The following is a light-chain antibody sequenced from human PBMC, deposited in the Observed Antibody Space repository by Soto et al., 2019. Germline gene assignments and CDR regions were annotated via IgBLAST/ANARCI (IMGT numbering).Light chain of an antibody. V-gene: IGKV1-5*01. J-gene: IGKJ1*01. CDR3: QQYNSWT. CDR1: QSISSW. CDR2: DAS. Sequence: DIQMTQSPSTLSASVGDRVTITCRASQSISSWLAWYQQKPGKAPKLLIYDASSLESAVPSRFSGSGSGTEFTLTISSLQPDDFATYYCQQYNSWTFGQGTKVDIK.